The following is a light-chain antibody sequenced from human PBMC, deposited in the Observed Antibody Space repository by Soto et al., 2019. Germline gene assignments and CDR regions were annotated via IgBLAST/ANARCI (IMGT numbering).Light chain of an antibody. CDR3: QQADSLPRT. Sequence: DIQMTQSPSSVSASVGDRVTITCRASQDINSRLAWYQQKPGKAPKLLIYFAFNLESGVPSRFIGSGSGIDFTLTITSLQPEDFATHYCQQADSLPRTFGGGTKVEIK. V-gene: IGKV1-12*01. CDR1: QDINSR. CDR2: FAF. J-gene: IGKJ4*01.